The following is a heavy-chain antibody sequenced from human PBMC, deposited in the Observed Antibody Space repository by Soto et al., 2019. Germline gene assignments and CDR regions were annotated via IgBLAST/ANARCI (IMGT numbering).Heavy chain of an antibody. V-gene: IGHV4-4*07. CDR2: ISATGAT. CDR3: ARDQSGAADF. CDR1: GGSMNNYY. Sequence: QVQLQESGPGLVEPSETLSLTCTFSGGSMNNYYWSWLRQAADKGLEWIGRISATGATTYISSLKSRVTLAVDTSTHQLSLNLKFVTDADTAVYFCARDQSGAADFWGQWTVVTVS. D-gene: IGHD7-27*01. J-gene: IGHJ3*01.